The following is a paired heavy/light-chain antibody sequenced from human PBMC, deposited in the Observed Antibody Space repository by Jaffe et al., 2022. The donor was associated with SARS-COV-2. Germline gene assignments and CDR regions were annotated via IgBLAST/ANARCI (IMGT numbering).Light chain of an antibody. Sequence: QSVLTQPPSASGTPGQRVTISCSGSSSNIGSNTVNWYQQLPGTAPKLLIYSNNQRPSGVPDRFSGSKSGTSASLAISGLQSEDEADYYCAAWDDSLNGSVVFGGGTKLTVL. J-gene: IGLJ2*01. CDR2: SNN. CDR3: AAWDDSLNGSVV. CDR1: SSNIGSNT. V-gene: IGLV1-44*01.
Heavy chain of an antibody. CDR3: ARDFGPIYDSSGYSVWYYYGMDV. J-gene: IGHJ6*02. CDR1: GYTFTSYA. D-gene: IGHD3-22*01. CDR2: INTNTGNP. V-gene: IGHV7-4-1*02. Sequence: QVQLVQSGSELKKPGASVKVSCKASGYTFTSYAMNWVRQAPGQGLEWMGWINTNTGNPTYAQGFTGRFVFSLDTSVSTAYLQISSLKAEDTAVYYCARDFGPIYDSSGYSVWYYYGMDVWGQGTTVTVSS.